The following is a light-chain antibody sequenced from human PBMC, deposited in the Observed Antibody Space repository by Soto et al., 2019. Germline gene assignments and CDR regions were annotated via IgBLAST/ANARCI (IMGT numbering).Light chain of an antibody. J-gene: IGLJ1*01. CDR2: EVN. Sequence: QSALTQPASVSGSPGQSITISCTGTSSDVGAYNYVSWYQQHPGKAPKLMIYEVNYRPSGVSNRFSGSKSGITASLTISGLQAEDEADYYSSSYPSTSTSVFGTGTKVTVL. CDR3: SSYPSTSTSV. CDR1: SSDVGAYNY. V-gene: IGLV2-14*01.